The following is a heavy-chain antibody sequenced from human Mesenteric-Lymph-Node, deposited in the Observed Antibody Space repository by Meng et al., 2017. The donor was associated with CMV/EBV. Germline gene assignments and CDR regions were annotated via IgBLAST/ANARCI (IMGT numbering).Heavy chain of an antibody. D-gene: IGHD2-2*01. CDR2: ISAYNGNR. CDR3: ARESCSSTSCYLELPIRRGAFDI. Sequence: ASVKVSCKASGYTFTSFGISWVRQAPGQGLEWMGWISAYNGNRDYAQKFQGRVTITADKSTSTAYMELSSLRSEDTAVYYCARESCSSTSCYLELPIRRGAFDIWGQGTMVTVSS. J-gene: IGHJ3*02. V-gene: IGHV1-18*01. CDR1: GYTFTSFG.